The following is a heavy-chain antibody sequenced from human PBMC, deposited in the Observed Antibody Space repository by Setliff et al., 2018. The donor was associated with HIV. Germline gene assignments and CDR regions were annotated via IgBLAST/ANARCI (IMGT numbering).Heavy chain of an antibody. CDR3: ATSPRGTYYDILSGRPRGWFDP. J-gene: IGHJ5*02. Sequence: SVKVSYKASGGTFSSYAITWVRQAPGQGPEWMGGIIPLYGTPNYAQRFQGRVTITADESTGTAYMDLSSLTSDDTAVYYCATSPRGTYYDILSGRPRGWFDPWGQRTLVTVSS. CDR2: IIPLYGTP. D-gene: IGHD3-9*01. V-gene: IGHV1-69*13. CDR1: GGTFSSYA.